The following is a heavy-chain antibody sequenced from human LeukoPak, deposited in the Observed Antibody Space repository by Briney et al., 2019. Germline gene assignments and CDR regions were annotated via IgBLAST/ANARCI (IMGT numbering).Heavy chain of an antibody. Sequence: GASVKVSCKASGYTFTSYGISWVRQAPGQGLEWMGWISAYNGNTNYAQKLQGRVTMTTDTSTSTAYMELRSLRSDDTAVYYCASWAPLDYGDYGPHFDYWGQGTLVTVSS. D-gene: IGHD4-17*01. CDR2: ISAYNGNT. J-gene: IGHJ4*02. CDR3: ASWAPLDYGDYGPHFDY. CDR1: GYTFTSYG. V-gene: IGHV1-18*04.